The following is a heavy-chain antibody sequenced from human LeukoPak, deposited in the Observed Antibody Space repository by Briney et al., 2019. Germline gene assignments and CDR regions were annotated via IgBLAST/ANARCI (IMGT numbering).Heavy chain of an antibody. Sequence: GASVKVSCKTSGYTFTSYDINWVRQATGQGLEWMGWMSPNSGNTGYAQKFQGRVTITRNTSISTAYMELSSLRSEDTAVYYCACGYSSGWYDSAPYYFDYWGQGTLVTVSS. D-gene: IGHD6-19*01. J-gene: IGHJ4*02. CDR3: ACGYSSGWYDSAPYYFDY. CDR1: GYTFTSYD. CDR2: MSPNSGNT. V-gene: IGHV1-8*03.